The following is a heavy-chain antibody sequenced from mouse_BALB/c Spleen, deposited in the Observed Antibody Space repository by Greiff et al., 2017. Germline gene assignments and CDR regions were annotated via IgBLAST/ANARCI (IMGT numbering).Heavy chain of an antibody. Sequence: EVQGVESGGGLVKPGGSLKLSCAASGFTFSDYYMYWVRQTPEKRLEWVATISDGGSYTYYPDSVKGRFTISRDNAKNNLYLQMSSLKSEDTAMYYCARDGGNKYAMDYWGQGTSVTVSS. CDR1: GFTFSDYY. CDR2: ISDGGSYT. V-gene: IGHV5-4*02. CDR3: ARDGGNKYAMDY. D-gene: IGHD2-1*01. J-gene: IGHJ4*01.